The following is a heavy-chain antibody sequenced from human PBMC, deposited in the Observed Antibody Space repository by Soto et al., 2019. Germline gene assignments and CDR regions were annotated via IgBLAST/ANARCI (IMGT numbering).Heavy chain of an antibody. D-gene: IGHD2-2*01. V-gene: IGHV3-23*01. CDR1: GFTFSSYA. Sequence: GGSLRLSCAASGFTFSSYAMSWVRQAPGKGLEWVSAISGSGGRTYYADSVTGRLTISRDNSKTTLYLQMNSLRAEATAVYYGAKDVRCSSTSCYLDYWGQGTLVTVSS. J-gene: IGHJ4*02. CDR2: ISGSGGRT. CDR3: AKDVRCSSTSCYLDY.